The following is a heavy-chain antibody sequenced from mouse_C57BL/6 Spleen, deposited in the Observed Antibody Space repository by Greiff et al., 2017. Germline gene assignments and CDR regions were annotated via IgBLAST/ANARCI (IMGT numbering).Heavy chain of an antibody. J-gene: IGHJ3*01. Sequence: EVKVEESGGGLVKPGGSLKLSCAASGFTFSSYAMSWVRQTPEKRLEWVATISDGGSYTYYPDNVKGRFTISRDNAKNNLYLQMSHLKSEDTAMYYCAREGLREGTWFAYWGQGTLVTVSA. D-gene: IGHD2-4*01. CDR2: ISDGGSYT. CDR1: GFTFSSYA. V-gene: IGHV5-4*01. CDR3: AREGLREGTWFAY.